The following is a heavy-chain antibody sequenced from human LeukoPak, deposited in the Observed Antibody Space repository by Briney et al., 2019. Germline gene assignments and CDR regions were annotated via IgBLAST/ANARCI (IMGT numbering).Heavy chain of an antibody. CDR1: GITFITSA. Sequence: GGSLRLSCAASGITFITSAMSWVRQAPGKGLEWVSAISGSGGSTYYADSVKGRFTISRDNSKNTLYLQMNSLRVEDTAVYYCAKDRGYYDSSGNYYYYGMDVWGQGTTVTVSS. CDR3: AKDRGYYDSSGNYYYYGMDV. D-gene: IGHD3-22*01. CDR2: ISGSGGST. J-gene: IGHJ6*02. V-gene: IGHV3-23*01.